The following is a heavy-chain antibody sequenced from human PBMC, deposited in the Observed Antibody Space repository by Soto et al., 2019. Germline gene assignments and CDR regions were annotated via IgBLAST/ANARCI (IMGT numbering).Heavy chain of an antibody. D-gene: IGHD4-17*01. CDR1: GGTFSSYA. V-gene: IGHV1-69*12. CDR2: ILPIVGTA. CDR3: ARGGRDGEYGWI. J-gene: IGHJ4*02. Sequence: QVQLVQSGAAVKKPGSSVKVSCKASGGTFSSYAISWVRQAPGQGLEWMGGILPIVGTANYAQKFQGRVTITADESTSTAYMELSSMRSKDTAVYYCARGGRDGEYGWIWGQGTLVTVSS.